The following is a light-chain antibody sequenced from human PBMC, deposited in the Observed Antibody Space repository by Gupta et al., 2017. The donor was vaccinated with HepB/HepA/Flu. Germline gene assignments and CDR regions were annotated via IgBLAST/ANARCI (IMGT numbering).Light chain of an antibody. CDR3: QQYSSYSWT. V-gene: IGKV1-5*03. CDR2: KAS. CDR1: QSISSW. Sequence: DIQMTQSPSTLSASVGDRVTITCRASQSISSWLAWYQQKPGKAPKLLIYKASSLESGVPSRFRGSGSGTEFTLTISSLQPDDFATYYCQQYSSYSWTFGQGTKVEIK. J-gene: IGKJ1*01.